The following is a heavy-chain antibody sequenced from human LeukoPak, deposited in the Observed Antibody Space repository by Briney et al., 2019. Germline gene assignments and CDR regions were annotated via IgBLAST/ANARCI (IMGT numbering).Heavy chain of an antibody. CDR2: ISWNSGSI. CDR3: AKDIKADYYGSGSLFDY. CDR1: GFTFDDYA. D-gene: IGHD3-10*01. J-gene: IGHJ4*02. V-gene: IGHV3-9*01. Sequence: GGSLRLSCAASGFTFDDYAMHWVRQAPGKGLEWVSGISWNSGSIGYADSVKGRFTISRDKAKNSLYLQMNSLRAEDTALYYCAKDIKADYYGSGSLFDYWGQGTLVTVSS.